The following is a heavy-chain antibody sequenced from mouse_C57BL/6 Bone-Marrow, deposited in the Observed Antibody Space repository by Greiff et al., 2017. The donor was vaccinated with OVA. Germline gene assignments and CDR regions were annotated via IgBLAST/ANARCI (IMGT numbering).Heavy chain of an antibody. CDR2: INYDGSST. CDR1: GFTFSDYY. V-gene: IGHV5-16*01. Sequence: EVQLVESEGGLVQPGSSMKLSCTASGFTFSDYYMAWVRQVPEKGLEWVANINYDGSSTYYLDSLKSRFIISRDNAKNILYLQMSSLKSEDTATYYCARSDYYGSSSWFAYWGQGTLVTVSA. J-gene: IGHJ3*01. CDR3: ARSDYYGSSSWFAY. D-gene: IGHD1-1*01.